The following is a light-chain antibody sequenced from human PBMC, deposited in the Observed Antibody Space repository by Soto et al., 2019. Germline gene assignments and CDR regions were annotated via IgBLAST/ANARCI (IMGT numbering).Light chain of an antibody. Sequence: DIQMTQSPSSLSASVGDRVTITCRASQGISNFLAWYQQKPGKVPKLLIYATSTLPPGVPSRFSGSGSGTDFTLTISSLLPEDVATYFCQYYNSAPTWTFGQGTKVEIK. CDR1: QGISNF. CDR2: ATS. CDR3: QYYNSAPTWT. J-gene: IGKJ1*01. V-gene: IGKV1-27*01.